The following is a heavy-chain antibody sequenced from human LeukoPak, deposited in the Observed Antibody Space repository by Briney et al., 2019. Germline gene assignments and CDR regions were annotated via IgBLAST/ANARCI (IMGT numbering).Heavy chain of an antibody. V-gene: IGHV3-30*01. CDR3: ARDGPQVLYYDFWSGYYTGYFDY. D-gene: IGHD3-3*01. CDR1: GFTFSSYA. Sequence: PGGSVRLSCAASGFTFSSYAMHWVRQAPGKGLEGLAVISYDGSNKYYADSVKGRFTISRDNSKNTLYLQMNSLRAEDTAVYYCARDGPQVLYYDFWSGYYTGYFDYWGQGTLVTVSS. J-gene: IGHJ4*02. CDR2: ISYDGSNK.